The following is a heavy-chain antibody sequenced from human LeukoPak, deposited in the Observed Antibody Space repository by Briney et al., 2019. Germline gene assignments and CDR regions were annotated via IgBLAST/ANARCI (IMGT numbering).Heavy chain of an antibody. D-gene: IGHD3-10*01. CDR1: GYTCTSYD. V-gene: IGHV1-69*05. CDR3: ASPYYYGSGSWGLDY. CDR2: IIPIFGTA. J-gene: IGHJ4*02. Sequence: ASVKVSCKASGYTCTSYDINWVRQATGQGLDWMGGIIPIFGTANYAQKFQGRVTITTDESTSTAYMELSSLRSEDTAVYYCASPYYYGSGSWGLDYWGQGTLVTVSS.